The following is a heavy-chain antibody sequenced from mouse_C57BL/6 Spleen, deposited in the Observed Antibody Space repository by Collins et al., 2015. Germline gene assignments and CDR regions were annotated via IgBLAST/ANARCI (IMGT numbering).Heavy chain of an antibody. V-gene: IGHV2-2*02. CDR1: GFSLTSYG. Sequence: QVQLKQSGPGLVQPSQSLSITCTVSGFSLTSYGVHWVRQSPGKGLEWLGVIWSGGSTDYNAAFISRLSISKDNSKSQVFFKMNSLQANDTAIHYCARNVWYSYYAMDYWGQGTSVTVSS. CDR3: ARNVWYSYYAMDY. D-gene: IGHD2-10*02. J-gene: IGHJ4*01. CDR2: IWSGGST.